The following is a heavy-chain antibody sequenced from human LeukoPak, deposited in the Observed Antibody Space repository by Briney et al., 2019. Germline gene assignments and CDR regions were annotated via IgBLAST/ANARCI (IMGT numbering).Heavy chain of an antibody. D-gene: IGHD2-8*01. CDR3: ATPYCTNGVCSWDTNGMDA. J-gene: IGHJ6*02. CDR2: IIPILGIA. CDR1: GGTFSSYA. Sequence: SVKVSCKASGGTFSSYAISWVRQAPGQGLEWMGRIIPILGIANYAQKSQGRVTITADKSTSTAYMELSSLRSEDTAVYYCATPYCTNGVCSWDTNGMDAWGQGTTVTVSS. V-gene: IGHV1-69*04.